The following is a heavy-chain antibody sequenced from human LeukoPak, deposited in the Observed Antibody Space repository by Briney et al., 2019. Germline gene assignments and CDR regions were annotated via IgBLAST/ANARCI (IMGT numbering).Heavy chain of an antibody. J-gene: IGHJ4*02. V-gene: IGHV1-69*13. D-gene: IGHD2-2*01. CDR1: GYTFTSYY. CDR3: ARSLVPAAIRGPFDY. CDR2: IIPIFGTA. Sequence: ASVKVSCKASGYTFTSYYMHWVRQAPGQGLEWMGGIIPIFGTANYAQKFQGRVTITADESTSTAYMELSSLRSEDTAVYYCARSLVPAAIRGPFDYWGQGTLVTVSS.